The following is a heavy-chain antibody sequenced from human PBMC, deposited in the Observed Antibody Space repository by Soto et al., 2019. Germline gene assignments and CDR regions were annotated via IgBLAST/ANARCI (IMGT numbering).Heavy chain of an antibody. V-gene: IGHV3-43D*04. CDR2: ISWDGGTT. D-gene: IGHD6-13*01. CDR1: GFTFDDYG. Sequence: GGSLRLSCAACGFTFDDYGMHWVRQAPGKGLEWVSVISWDGGTTYYADSVKGRFTISRDDKKKSLYLQMNSLRAEDSALYYCAKDYRQLARGYGMDVWGLGTTVTVSS. CDR3: AKDYRQLARGYGMDV. J-gene: IGHJ6*02.